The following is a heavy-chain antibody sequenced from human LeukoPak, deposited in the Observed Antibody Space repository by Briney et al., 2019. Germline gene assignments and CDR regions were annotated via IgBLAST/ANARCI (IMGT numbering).Heavy chain of an antibody. V-gene: IGHV4-59*08. J-gene: IGHJ4*02. Sequence: SETLSLTCTVAGASISSYYWSWIRQHPEKGPEWIGYIYYFGSTNYNASLKSRVTISVDTSKNHFSLKLSSVTAADTAVYYCARISTSAPYFDYWGQGTLVTVSS. CDR3: ARISTSAPYFDY. CDR2: IYYFGST. D-gene: IGHD6-6*01. CDR1: GASISSYY.